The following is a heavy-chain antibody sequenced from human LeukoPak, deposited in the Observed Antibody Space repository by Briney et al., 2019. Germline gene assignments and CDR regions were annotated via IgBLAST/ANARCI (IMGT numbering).Heavy chain of an antibody. Sequence: SQTLSLTCSISGDSVSGNSAAWNWIRRSPSRGLDWLGRTYYRSKWYKDYALSMKSRISINPDTSKNQFSLQLNSVTPEDTAVYYCVRGDTYGCLGYWGQGTPVTVSS. CDR2: TYYRSKWYK. J-gene: IGHJ4*02. CDR1: GDSVSGNSAA. D-gene: IGHD3-10*01. V-gene: IGHV6-1*01. CDR3: VRGDTYGCLGY.